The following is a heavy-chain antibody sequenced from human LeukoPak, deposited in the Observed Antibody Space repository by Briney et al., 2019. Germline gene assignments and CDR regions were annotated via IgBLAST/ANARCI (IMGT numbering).Heavy chain of an antibody. V-gene: IGHV1-69*13. CDR2: IIPIFGTA. CDR3: ATAQVVVIIRELGAFDI. Sequence: VASVKVSCKASGGTFSSYAIGWVRQAPGQGLEWMGGIIPIFGTANYAQKFQGRVTITADESTSTAYMELSSLRSEDTAVYYCATAQVVVIIRELGAFDIWGRGTMVTVSS. CDR1: GGTFSSYA. J-gene: IGHJ3*02. D-gene: IGHD3-22*01.